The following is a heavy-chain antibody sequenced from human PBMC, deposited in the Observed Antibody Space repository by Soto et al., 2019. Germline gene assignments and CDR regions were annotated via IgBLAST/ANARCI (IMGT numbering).Heavy chain of an antibody. CDR1: GGSISSSSYY. D-gene: IGHD3-3*01. Sequence: SETLSLTCTVSGGSISSSSYYWGWIRQPPGKGLEWIGSIYYSGSTYYNPSLKSRVTISVDTSKNQFSLKLSSVTAADTAVYYCARHLTVYDFWSGSLYYYYYGMDVWGPGTTVTVSS. CDR2: IYYSGST. CDR3: ARHLTVYDFWSGSLYYYYYGMDV. J-gene: IGHJ6*02. V-gene: IGHV4-39*01.